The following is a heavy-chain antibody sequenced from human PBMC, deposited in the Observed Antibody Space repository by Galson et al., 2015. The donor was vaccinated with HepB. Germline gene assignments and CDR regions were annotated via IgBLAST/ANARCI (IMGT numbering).Heavy chain of an antibody. CDR3: AKEAFDSSGHYFEYLDS. D-gene: IGHD3-22*01. J-gene: IGHJ4*02. Sequence: SLRLSCAVSGFTFSSHWMNWVRQAPGKGLEWVANIKKDGSEIYYVDSVKGRFTVSRDNAKNSLYLQMNSLRVEDTAFYYCAKEAFDSSGHYFEYLDSWGQGTLVTVSS. V-gene: IGHV3-7*03. CDR2: IKKDGSEI. CDR1: GFTFSSHW.